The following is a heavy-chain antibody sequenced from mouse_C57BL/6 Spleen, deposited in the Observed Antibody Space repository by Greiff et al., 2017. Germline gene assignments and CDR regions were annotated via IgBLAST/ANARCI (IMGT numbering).Heavy chain of an antibody. CDR2: INPNNGGT. J-gene: IGHJ4*01. Sequence: EVKLVESGPELVKPGASVKIPCKASGYTFTDYNMDWVKQSHGKSLEWIGDINPNNGGTIYNQKFKGKATLTVDKSSSTAYMELRSLTSEDTAVYYCARTEEGYYAMDYWGQGTSVTVSS. V-gene: IGHV1-18*01. CDR1: GYTFTDYN. CDR3: ARTEEGYYAMDY.